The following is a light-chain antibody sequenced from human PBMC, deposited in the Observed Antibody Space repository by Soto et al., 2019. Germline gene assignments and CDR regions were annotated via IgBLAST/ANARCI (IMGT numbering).Light chain of an antibody. Sequence: QSALTQPASVSGSPGKSITISCTGTSSDVGGYNYVSWYQQHPGKAPKLMIYEVSNRPSGVSNRFSGSKSGNTASLTISGLQAEDEADYYCSSYTSRSTLYVFGTGTKLTVL. CDR3: SSYTSRSTLYV. CDR1: SSDVGGYNY. V-gene: IGLV2-14*01. CDR2: EVS. J-gene: IGLJ1*01.